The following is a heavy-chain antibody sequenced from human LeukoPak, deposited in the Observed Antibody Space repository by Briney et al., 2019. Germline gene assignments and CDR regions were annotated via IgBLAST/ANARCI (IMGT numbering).Heavy chain of an antibody. D-gene: IGHD2-2*01. J-gene: IGHJ4*02. CDR3: ARTSPTYAADN. V-gene: IGHV4-39*01. CDR1: GGSISSSSYY. Sequence: PSETLSLTCTVSGGSISSSSYYWGWIRQPPGKGLEWIGSIYYSGSTYYNPFLRSRVTISLDTSKNQFSLNLSSVTAADTAVYCCARTSPTYAADNWGQGTLVTVSS. CDR2: IYYSGST.